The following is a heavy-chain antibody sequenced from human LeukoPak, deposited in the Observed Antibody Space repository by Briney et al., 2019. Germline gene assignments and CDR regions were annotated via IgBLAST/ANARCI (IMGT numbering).Heavy chain of an antibody. J-gene: IGHJ4*02. Sequence: PGGSLRLSCTVSGFTLSSYEMSWIRQAPGKGLEWVSSIDYDGGSGHYADSVKGRFTISRDNSNNTLFLHLNSLRGEDTAVYYCAKDLVTGSLDYWGQGTLVTVSS. V-gene: IGHV3-23*01. CDR3: AKDLVTGSLDY. D-gene: IGHD3-10*01. CDR1: GFTLSSYE. CDR2: IDYDGGSG.